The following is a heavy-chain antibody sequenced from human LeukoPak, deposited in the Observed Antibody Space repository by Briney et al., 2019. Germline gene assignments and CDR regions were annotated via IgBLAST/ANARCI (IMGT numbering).Heavy chain of an antibody. V-gene: IGHV3-66*01. CDR3: AREDIGTYFDY. CDR1: GITVSGNC. CDR2: IYSGGTT. Sequence: GGSLRLSCAASGITVSGNCMSWVRQAPGKGLEWVSVIYSGGTTYYADSVKGRFTISRDNSKNTVDLQMNSLRGGDTAIYYCAREDIGTYFDYWGQGTLVTVSS. J-gene: IGHJ4*02. D-gene: IGHD1-26*01.